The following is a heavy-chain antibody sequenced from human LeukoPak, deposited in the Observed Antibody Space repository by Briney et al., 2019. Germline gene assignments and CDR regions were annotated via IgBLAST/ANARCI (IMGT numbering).Heavy chain of an antibody. V-gene: IGHV1-18*01. CDR3: ARDQAMVRGVIITGDAFDI. J-gene: IGHJ3*02. CDR2: ISAYNGNT. CDR1: GYTFTSYG. Sequence: ASVKVSCKASGYTFTSYGISWVRQAPGQGLEWMEWISAYNGNTNYAQKLQGRVTMTTDTSTSTAYMELRSLRSDDTAVYYCARDQAMVRGVIITGDAFDIWGQGTMVTVSS. D-gene: IGHD3-10*01.